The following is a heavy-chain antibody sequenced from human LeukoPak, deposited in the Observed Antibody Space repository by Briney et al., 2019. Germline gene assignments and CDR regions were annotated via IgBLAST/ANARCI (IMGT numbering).Heavy chain of an antibody. D-gene: IGHD1-7*01. Sequence: PGGSLRLSCAASGFSFNTHGMHWVRQAPGKGLEWLAGISYDGVNKYYVDSMKGRFTISRDNSKNTVFLQMNSLRVEDTAVCFCAKGNAVAWELLDHWGQGTLVTVSS. CDR1: GFSFNTHG. CDR2: ISYDGVNK. V-gene: IGHV3-30*18. J-gene: IGHJ4*02. CDR3: AKGNAVAWELLDH.